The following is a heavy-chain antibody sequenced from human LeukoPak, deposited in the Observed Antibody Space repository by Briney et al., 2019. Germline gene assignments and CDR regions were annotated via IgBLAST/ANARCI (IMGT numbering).Heavy chain of an antibody. CDR3: ARLVGMEVMSYFDY. V-gene: IGHV5-51*01. Sequence: GESLKISCKSSGYSFTSYWIAWVRQKPGKGLEWMGIIHPGDSKTRYSPSFQGQVTISADKSISTAYLQWSSLKASDTAMYYCARLVGMEVMSYFDYWGQGTLVTVSS. CDR1: GYSFTSYW. D-gene: IGHD3-22*01. J-gene: IGHJ4*02. CDR2: IHPGDSKT.